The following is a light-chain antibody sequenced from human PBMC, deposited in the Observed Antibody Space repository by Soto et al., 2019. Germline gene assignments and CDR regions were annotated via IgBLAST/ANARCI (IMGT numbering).Light chain of an antibody. CDR2: DVS. V-gene: IGLV2-11*01. Sequence: QSALTQPRSVSGSPGQSVTISCTGTSSDVGDYDYVSWYQQHPGKAPKLMIYDVSKRPSGVPDRFSGSKSGNTASLTISGLQAVDEADYYCSSYAGSYTWVFGGGTKLTVL. CDR3: SSYAGSYTWV. CDR1: SSDVGDYDY. J-gene: IGLJ3*02.